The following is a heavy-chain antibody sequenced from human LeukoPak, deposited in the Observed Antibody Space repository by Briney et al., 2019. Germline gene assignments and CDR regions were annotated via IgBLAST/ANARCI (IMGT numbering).Heavy chain of an antibody. Sequence: GGSLRLSCAASGFTFSSYAMSWVRQAPGKGLEWVSAISGSGGSTYYAGSVKGRFTISRDNSKNTLYLQMNSLRAEDTAVYYCARLFGYNYGYLYWGRGTLVTVSS. CDR1: GFTFSSYA. CDR2: ISGSGGST. CDR3: ARLFGYNYGYLY. J-gene: IGHJ4*02. V-gene: IGHV3-23*01. D-gene: IGHD5-18*01.